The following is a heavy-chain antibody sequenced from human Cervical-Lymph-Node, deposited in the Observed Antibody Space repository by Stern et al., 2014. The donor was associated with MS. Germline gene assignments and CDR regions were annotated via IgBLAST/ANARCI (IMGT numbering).Heavy chain of an antibody. CDR2: IYPADSQT. CDR3: ARQKGY. CDR1: GYTFSNAW. V-gene: IGHV5-51*01. J-gene: IGHJ4*02. Sequence: EVQLVQSGAELRKPGESLKISCKASGYTFSNAWIGWVRQMPGRGLEWMGIIYPADSQTRHSPSFQGQATISADKPVSTAYLQWTSLKASDTAMYYCARQKGYWGQGTLVSVSS.